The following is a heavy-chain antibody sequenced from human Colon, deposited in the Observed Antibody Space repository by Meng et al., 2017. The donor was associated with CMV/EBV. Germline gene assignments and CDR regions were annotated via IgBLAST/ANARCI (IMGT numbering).Heavy chain of an antibody. J-gene: IGHJ4*02. CDR1: GYTFSTCG. V-gene: IGHV1-18*01. CDR2: ISPYSGQT. CDR3: VRSLDDASGQFRDY. Sequence: ASVKVSCKASGYTFSTCGISWVRQAPGQGPEWMGWISPYSGQTESAQKFQGRVTLTTDTSTSTAYMDLRSLRSDDTAVYYCVRSLDDASGQFRDYWGQGTPVTVSS. D-gene: IGHD3-3*01.